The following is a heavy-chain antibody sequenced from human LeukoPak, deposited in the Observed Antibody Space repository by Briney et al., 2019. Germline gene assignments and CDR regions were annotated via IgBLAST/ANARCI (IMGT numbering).Heavy chain of an antibody. CDR3: ARAFGWARYYYYMDV. V-gene: IGHV1-8*03. CDR1: GYTFTSYD. Sequence: ASVKVSCKASGYTFTSYDINWVRQATGQGLEWMGWMNPNSGNTGYAQKFQGRVTITTDESTSTAYMELSSLRSEDTAVYYCARAFGWARYYYYMDVWGKGTTVTVSS. D-gene: IGHD3-16*01. J-gene: IGHJ6*03. CDR2: MNPNSGNT.